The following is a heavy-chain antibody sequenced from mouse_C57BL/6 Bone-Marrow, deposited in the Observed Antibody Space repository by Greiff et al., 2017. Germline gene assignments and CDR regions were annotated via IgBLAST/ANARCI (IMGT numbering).Heavy chain of an antibody. V-gene: IGHV1-55*01. Sequence: VQLQQSGAALVKPGASVKMSCQASGYTFTGYWITWVEQRPGQGLEWIGAIYPGSGSTNYHEKFKCKATLTVDTSSSTGYMQFSSMTTEDSAVDYCERKYGSYWGQGTTLTVSS. J-gene: IGHJ2*01. CDR3: ERKYGSY. CDR1: GYTFTGYW. D-gene: IGHD1-1*01. CDR2: IYPGSGST.